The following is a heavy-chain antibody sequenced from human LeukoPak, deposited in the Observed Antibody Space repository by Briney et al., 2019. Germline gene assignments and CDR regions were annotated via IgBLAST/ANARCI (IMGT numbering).Heavy chain of an antibody. CDR3: ARGITMVRGGGFDY. Sequence: GASVKVSCTASGYTFTGYYMHWVRQAPGQGLEWMGWINPNSGGTNYAQKFQGRVTMTRDTSISTAYMELSRLRSDDTAVYYCARGITMVRGGGFDYWGQGTLVTVSS. CDR2: INPNSGGT. V-gene: IGHV1-2*02. CDR1: GYTFTGYY. D-gene: IGHD3-10*01. J-gene: IGHJ4*02.